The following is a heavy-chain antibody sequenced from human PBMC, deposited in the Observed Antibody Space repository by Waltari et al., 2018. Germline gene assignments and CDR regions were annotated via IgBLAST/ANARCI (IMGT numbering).Heavy chain of an antibody. J-gene: IGHJ4*02. D-gene: IGHD6-13*01. CDR2: ISDGGST. V-gene: IGHV3-23*01. CDR1: GFTFSNYA. CDR3: AKIAAHGAVDY. Sequence: EVQLLESGGGLVQPGGSLRLSCAASGFTFSNYAMSWVRQAPGKGLEWVSDISDGGSTYYADSVKGRFPLPRENSKNKLYLQMNSLRAEDTAVYYCAKIAAHGAVDYWGQGTLVTVSS.